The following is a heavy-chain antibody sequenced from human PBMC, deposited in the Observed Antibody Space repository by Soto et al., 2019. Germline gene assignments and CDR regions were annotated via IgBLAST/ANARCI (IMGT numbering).Heavy chain of an antibody. Sequence: ASVKVSCKASGYTFTSYAMHWVRQAPGQRLEWMGWINGGNGNTKYSQKLQGGVTITRDTSATTAYMELSSLRSEDTAVYYCATAIADDAFDIWGRGTMVTVSS. D-gene: IGHD2-2*01. V-gene: IGHV1-3*01. CDR3: ATAIADDAFDI. CDR1: GYTFTSYA. J-gene: IGHJ3*02. CDR2: INGGNGNT.